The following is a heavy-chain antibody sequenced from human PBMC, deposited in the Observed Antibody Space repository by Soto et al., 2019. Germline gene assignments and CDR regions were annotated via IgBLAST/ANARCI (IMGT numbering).Heavy chain of an antibody. CDR3: ARKHGTFDP. CDR2: ISNSGST. J-gene: IGHJ5*02. D-gene: IGHD1-1*01. V-gene: IGHV4-59*01. Sequence: QVQLQESGPGLVKPSETLSLTCTVSGASISTYYWSWIRQPPGKGLEWIGYISNSGSTNYNPSLRRRVTISLDTSKSQCSLKLSSVTAADTGVYYCARKHGTFDPWGQGTLVTVSS. CDR1: GASISTYY.